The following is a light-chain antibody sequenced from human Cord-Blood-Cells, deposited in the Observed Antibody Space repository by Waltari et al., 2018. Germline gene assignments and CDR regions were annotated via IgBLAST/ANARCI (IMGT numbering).Light chain of an antibody. Sequence: ASVGDRVTITCRASQSISSYLNWYQQKPGKAPKLLIYAASSLQSGVPSRFSGSGSGTDFTLTISSLQPEDFATYYCQQSYSTPWTFGQGTRVEIK. V-gene: IGKV1-39*01. CDR3: QQSYSTPWT. CDR2: AAS. J-gene: IGKJ1*01. CDR1: QSISSY.